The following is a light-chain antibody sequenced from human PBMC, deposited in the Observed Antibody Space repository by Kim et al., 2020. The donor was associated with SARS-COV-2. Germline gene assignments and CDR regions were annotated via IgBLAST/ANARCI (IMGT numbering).Light chain of an antibody. CDR3: QQYASSLIT. CDR1: QSVASNY. J-gene: IGKJ5*01. CDR2: GAS. Sequence: APGGRATRSCRASQSVASNYLAWYQQKPGQAPRLLIYGASSRATGIPDRFSGSGSGTDFTLTISRLEPEDLAVYYCQQYASSLITFGQGTRLEIK. V-gene: IGKV3-20*01.